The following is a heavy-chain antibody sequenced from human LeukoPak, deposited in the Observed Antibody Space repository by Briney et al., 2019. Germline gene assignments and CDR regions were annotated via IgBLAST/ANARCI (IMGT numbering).Heavy chain of an antibody. CDR3: ARGPYKDFCSRYSDY. Sequence: GGSLRLSCSASGFTFSSYSMNWVRQAPGKGLEWVSYISSSSTTIYYADSVKGRFTISRDNAKNLLYLQMNSLRVADTVVYYCARGPYKDFCSRYSDYWGQGTLVTVSS. D-gene: IGHD3-3*01. CDR1: GFTFSSYS. J-gene: IGHJ4*02. V-gene: IGHV3-48*01. CDR2: ISSSSTTI.